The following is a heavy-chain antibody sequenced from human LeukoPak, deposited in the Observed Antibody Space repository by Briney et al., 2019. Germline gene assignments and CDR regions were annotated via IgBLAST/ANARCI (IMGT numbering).Heavy chain of an antibody. J-gene: IGHJ4*02. CDR2: INTNTGNP. CDR3: TTYYYDGSGYYADY. D-gene: IGHD3-22*01. CDR1: GYTFTSYA. V-gene: IGHV7-4-1*02. Sequence: ASVKVSCKASGYTFTSYAMNWVRQAPGQGLEWMGWINTNTGNPTYAQGFTGRFVFSLDTSVSTAYLQISSLKAEDTAVYYCTTYYYDGSGYYADYWGQGTLVTVSS.